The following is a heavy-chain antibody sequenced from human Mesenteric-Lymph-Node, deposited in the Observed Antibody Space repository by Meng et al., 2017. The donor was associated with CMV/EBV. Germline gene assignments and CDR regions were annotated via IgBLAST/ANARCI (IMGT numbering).Heavy chain of an antibody. CDR1: GYKFVNHG. J-gene: IGHJ6*02. V-gene: IGHV1-18*01. Sequence: ASVKVSCKASGYKFVNHGISWVRQAPGQGPEWMGWISAHNGYTSYAQKFQGRVTMTTDTSTSTAYMEMRSLRSDDTAVYYCARDGFLEWLSTDYYYYGMDVWGQGTTVTVSS. D-gene: IGHD3-3*01. CDR2: ISAHNGYT. CDR3: ARDGFLEWLSTDYYYYGMDV.